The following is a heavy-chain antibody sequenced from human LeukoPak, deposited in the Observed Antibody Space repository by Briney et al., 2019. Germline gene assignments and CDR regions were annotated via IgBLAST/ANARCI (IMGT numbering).Heavy chain of an antibody. CDR3: ARQDIVLMVYAPGGFDP. CDR2: IYHSGST. V-gene: IGHV4-38-2*01. CDR1: SYSISSGYY. D-gene: IGHD2-8*01. Sequence: PSETLSLTCAGSSYSISSGYYWGWIRQPPRKGLEWIGTIYHSGSTYYNPSLKSRVTISVDTSKNQFSLKLSSVTAADTAVYYCARQDIVLMVYAPGGFDPWGQGTLVTVSS. J-gene: IGHJ5*02.